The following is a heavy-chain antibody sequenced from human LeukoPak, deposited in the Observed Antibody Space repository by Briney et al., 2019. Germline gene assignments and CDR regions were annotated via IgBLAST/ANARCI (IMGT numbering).Heavy chain of an antibody. CDR3: ATGIEWFPDAFDI. D-gene: IGHD3-3*01. CDR2: FDPEDGET. CDR1: GYTLTELS. J-gene: IGHJ3*02. Sequence: ASVKVSCKVSGYTLTELSMHGVRQAPGKGLAWMGGFDPEDGETNYAQKFQGRVTMTEDTSTDTAYMELSSLRSEDTAVYYCATGIEWFPDAFDIWGQGTMVTVSS. V-gene: IGHV1-24*01.